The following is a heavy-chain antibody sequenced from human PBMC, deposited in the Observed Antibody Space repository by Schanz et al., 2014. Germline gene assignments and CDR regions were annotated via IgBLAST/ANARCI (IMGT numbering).Heavy chain of an antibody. Sequence: DLEESGGGVVQPGRSLRLSCAASGFTFHTYDMHWVRQAPGKGLEWVAQISHDGHRDFYADSVKGRFTVSRDNAKNSLYLQMNSLTAEDTAVYYCARGVRIDYWGQGTLVTVSS. CDR2: ISHDGHRD. CDR3: ARGVRIDY. J-gene: IGHJ4*02. V-gene: IGHV3-30-3*01. D-gene: IGHD3-3*01. CDR1: GFTFHTYD.